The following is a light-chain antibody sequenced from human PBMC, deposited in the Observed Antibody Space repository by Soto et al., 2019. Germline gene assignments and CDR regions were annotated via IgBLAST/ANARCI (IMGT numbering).Light chain of an antibody. CDR3: QQYSNWPRT. Sequence: DIVLTQSPATLSVSPGERATLSCRASQTVSNSYLAWYQQKPGQAPRLLIYGAFTRAAGIPPRFSGGGSGTEFPLTIRRLQFEGFSIYYCQQYSNWPRTFGRGTKVEIK. CDR1: QTVSNSY. CDR2: GAF. V-gene: IGKV3-15*01. J-gene: IGKJ1*01.